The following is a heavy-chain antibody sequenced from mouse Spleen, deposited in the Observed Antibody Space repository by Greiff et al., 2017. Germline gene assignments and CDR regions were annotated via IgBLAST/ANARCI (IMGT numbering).Heavy chain of an antibody. CDR2: IYPGDGDT. Sequence: QVQLQQSGPELVKPGASVKISCKASGYAFSSSWMNWVKQRPGKGLEWIGRIYPGDGDTNYNGKFKGKATLTADKSSSTAYMQLSSLTSEDSAVYFCARWMGGVYGNYVGYAMDYWGQGTSVTVSS. J-gene: IGHJ4*01. CDR1: GYAFSSSW. D-gene: IGHD2-1*01. V-gene: IGHV1-82*01. CDR3: ARWMGGVYGNYVGYAMDY.